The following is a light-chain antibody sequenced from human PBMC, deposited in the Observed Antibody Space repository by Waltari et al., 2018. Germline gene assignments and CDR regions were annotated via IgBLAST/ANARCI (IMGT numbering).Light chain of an antibody. J-gene: IGKJ1*01. CDR1: QSVGRS. CDR2: DTY. V-gene: IGKV3-20*01. Sequence: EIVLTQSPGTLSLSPGEPATLSCRASQSVGRSLVWYQQKPGQAPRLLIYDTYKRATCIPDRFSGSGSGTDFSLTISRLEPEDFAVYYCQKYDRLPATFGQGTKVEIK. CDR3: QKYDRLPAT.